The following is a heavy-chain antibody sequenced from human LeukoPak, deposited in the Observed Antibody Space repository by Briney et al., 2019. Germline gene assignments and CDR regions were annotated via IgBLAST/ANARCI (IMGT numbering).Heavy chain of an antibody. CDR3: AREDFLEWPSGVYDV. V-gene: IGHV1-2*06. CDR1: GYTFTGYY. J-gene: IGHJ3*01. D-gene: IGHD3-3*01. Sequence: ASVKVSCKASGYTFTGYYMHWVRQAPGQGLEWMGRINPNSGGTNYAQKFQGRVTMTRDTSISTAYMELSRLRSDDTAVYYCAREDFLEWPSGVYDVWGHGTMVTVSS. CDR2: INPNSGGT.